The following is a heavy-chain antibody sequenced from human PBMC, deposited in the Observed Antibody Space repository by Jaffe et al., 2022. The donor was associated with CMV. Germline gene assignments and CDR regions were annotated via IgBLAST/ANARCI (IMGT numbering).Heavy chain of an antibody. CDR1: GLTFSSYD. CDR2: ITRGGTTT. CDR3: TTGGLCPDGLCHDAAYFQN. Sequence: EVQLVESGGGLVQPGGSLRLSCVVSGLTFSSYDMNWVRQAPGKRLDWISNITRGGTTTHYADSVKGRFIVSRDNAKNSLFLQMNSLRVEDTALYYCTTGGLCPDGLCHDAAYFQNWGQGTLVTVSS. V-gene: IGHV3-48*03. J-gene: IGHJ1*01. D-gene: IGHD2-2*01.